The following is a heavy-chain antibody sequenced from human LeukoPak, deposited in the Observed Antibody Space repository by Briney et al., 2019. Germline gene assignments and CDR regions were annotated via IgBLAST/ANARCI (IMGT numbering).Heavy chain of an antibody. V-gene: IGHV3-30*04. CDR3: ARDRYVVVVAGPWD. D-gene: IGHD2-15*01. CDR2: ISYDGSSK. CDR1: GFTFSGYA. J-gene: IGHJ1*01. Sequence: GGSLRLSCAASGFTFSGYAMHWVRHAPGKGLEWVALISYDGSSKYYTDSVKGRFTISRDNSKNTLYLQMNSLRPEDTAVYYCARDRYVVVVAGPWDWGQGSLVIVSS.